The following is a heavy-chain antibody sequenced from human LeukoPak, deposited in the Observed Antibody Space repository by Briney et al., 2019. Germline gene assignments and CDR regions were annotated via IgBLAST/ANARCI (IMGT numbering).Heavy chain of an antibody. J-gene: IGHJ4*02. CDR1: GGSLSVYY. CDR2: VNHSGST. CDR3: ARSSPLGGY. D-gene: IGHD1-26*01. V-gene: IGHV4-34*01. Sequence: KSSETLSLTCAVYGGSLSVYYWSWMRQPPGKGLEWIGEVNHSGSTIYNPSLKSRVTISVDKSKNQFSLKLSSVTAADTAVYYCARSSPLGGYWGQGTLVTVSS.